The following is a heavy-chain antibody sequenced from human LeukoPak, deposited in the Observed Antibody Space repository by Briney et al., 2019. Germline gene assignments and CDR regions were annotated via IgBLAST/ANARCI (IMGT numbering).Heavy chain of an antibody. V-gene: IGHV4-34*01. CDR1: GGSFSGYY. D-gene: IGHD3-16*01. J-gene: IGHJ3*02. CDR3: ARVGGMVQDAFDI. Sequence: SETLSLTCAVYGGSFSGYYWSWIRQPPGKGLEWIGEINHSGSTNYNPSLKSRVTISVDTSKNQFSLKLSSVTAADTAVYYCARVGGMVQDAFDIWGQGTMVTVSS. CDR2: INHSGST.